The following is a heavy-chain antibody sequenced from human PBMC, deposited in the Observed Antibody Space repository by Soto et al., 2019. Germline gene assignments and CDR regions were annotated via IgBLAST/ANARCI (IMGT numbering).Heavy chain of an antibody. V-gene: IGHV1-46*01. Sequence: QVQVVQSGAEVLKPGAAVKVSCKASGYVFTSFLIHWVRQAPGQGLEWMGIVNPSGGTTAHAQKFQGRLSMTRDTSTNTVYMVVSSLRSDDTAVYYCARGQSGIYGGIDYWGQGTLVTVSS. CDR1: GYVFTSFL. D-gene: IGHD1-26*01. J-gene: IGHJ4*02. CDR2: VNPSGGTT. CDR3: ARGQSGIYGGIDY.